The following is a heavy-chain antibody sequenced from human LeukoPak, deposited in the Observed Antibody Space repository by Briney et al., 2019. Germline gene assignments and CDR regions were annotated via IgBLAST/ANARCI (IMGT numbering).Heavy chain of an antibody. CDR3: ARQAYYYDSSGYYTPVDY. Sequence: SETLSVTCTVSGGSISSSSYYWGWIRQPPGTGLEWIGSIYYSGSTYYNPSLKSRVTISVDTSKNQFSLKLSSVTAADTAVYYCARQAYYYDSSGYYTPVDYWGQGTLVTVSS. CDR1: GGSISSSSYY. V-gene: IGHV4-39*01. J-gene: IGHJ4*02. D-gene: IGHD3-22*01. CDR2: IYYSGST.